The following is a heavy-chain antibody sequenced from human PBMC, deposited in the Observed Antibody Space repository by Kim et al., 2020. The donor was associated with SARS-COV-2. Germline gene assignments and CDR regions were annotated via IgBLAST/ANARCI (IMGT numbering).Heavy chain of an antibody. V-gene: IGHV3-7*05. CDR3: ARDWRAY. J-gene: IGHJ4*01. CDR2: ITQRGSVS. Sequence: GGSLRLSCVGSGFNFYDFAMTWVRLAPGKGPEWVARITQRGSVSYYADSVRGRFTTSRDNSKTSFYIRINRLGDNAISYYSYARDWRAYW. CDR1: GFNFYDFA.